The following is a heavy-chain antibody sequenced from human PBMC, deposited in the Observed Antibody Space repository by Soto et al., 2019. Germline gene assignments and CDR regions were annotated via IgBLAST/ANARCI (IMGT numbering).Heavy chain of an antibody. V-gene: IGHV1-3*01. CDR3: ARAAFSMATPPLSYFQH. J-gene: IGHJ1*01. Sequence: GASVKVSCKASGYTFTSYAMHWVRQAPGQRLEWMGWINAGNGNTKYSQKFQGRVTITRDTSASTAYMELSSLRSEDTAVYYCARAAFSMATPPLSYFQHWGQGTLVTVSS. D-gene: IGHD5-12*01. CDR2: INAGNGNT. CDR1: GYTFTSYA.